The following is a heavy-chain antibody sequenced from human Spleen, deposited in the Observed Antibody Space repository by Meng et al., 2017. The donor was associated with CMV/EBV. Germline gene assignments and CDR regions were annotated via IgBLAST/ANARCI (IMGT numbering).Heavy chain of an antibody. CDR3: ARDLGTNGVDY. D-gene: IGHD2-8*01. CDR1: GFTVSSNY. V-gene: IGHV3-53*01. CDR2: IYSGGST. Sequence: GESLKISCAASGFTVSSNYMSWVRQAPGKGLEWVSVIYSGGSTYYADSVKGRFTISRGNSKNTLYLQMNSLRAEDTAVYYCARDLGTNGVDYWGQGTLVTVSS. J-gene: IGHJ4*02.